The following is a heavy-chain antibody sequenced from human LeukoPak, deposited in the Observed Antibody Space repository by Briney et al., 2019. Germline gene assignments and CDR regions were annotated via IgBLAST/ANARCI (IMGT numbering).Heavy chain of an antibody. CDR1: GFTFSSYS. V-gene: IGHV3-21*01. CDR2: ISSSSSYI. J-gene: IGHJ3*01. CDR3: ARQAVARPFDL. Sequence: GGSLRLSCAASGFTFSSYSMNWVRQAPGKGLEWVSSISSSSSYIYYADSVKGRFTISRDNAKNSLYLQMNSLRAEDTAVYYCARQAVARPFDLWGQGTMVAVSS.